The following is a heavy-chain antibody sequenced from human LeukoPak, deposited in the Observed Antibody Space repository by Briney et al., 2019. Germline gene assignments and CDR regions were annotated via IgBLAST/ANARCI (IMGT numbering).Heavy chain of an antibody. CDR2: ISGSGGST. D-gene: IGHD6-13*01. J-gene: IGHJ4*02. CDR1: GFTFSSYA. CDR3: AKGDYSSSFSTPHFDY. V-gene: IGHV3-23*01. Sequence: GGSLRLSCAASGFTFSSYAMSWVRQAPGKGLEWVSAISGSGGSTYYADSVKGRFTISRDNSKNTLYLQMNSLRAEDTAVYYCAKGDYSSSFSTPHFDYWGQGTLVTVSS.